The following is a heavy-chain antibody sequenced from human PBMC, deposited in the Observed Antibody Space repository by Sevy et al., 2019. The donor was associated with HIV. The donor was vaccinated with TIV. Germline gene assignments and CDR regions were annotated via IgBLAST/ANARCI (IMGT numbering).Heavy chain of an antibody. CDR2: IKSKTDGGTT. CDR3: TAEDYDYVWGSDRSLFDY. V-gene: IGHV3-15*01. CDR1: GFTFSNAW. Sequence: GGSLRLSCAASGFTFSNAWMSWVRQAPGKGLEWVGRIKSKTDGGTTDYAAPVKGRVTISRDDSKNTLYLQMNSLKTLDTAVYYCTAEDYDYVWGSDRSLFDYWGQGTLVTVSS. J-gene: IGHJ4*02. D-gene: IGHD3-16*02.